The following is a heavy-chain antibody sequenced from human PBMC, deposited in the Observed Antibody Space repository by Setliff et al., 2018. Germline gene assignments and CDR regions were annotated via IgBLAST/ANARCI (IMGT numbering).Heavy chain of an antibody. CDR2: IKPDGSGK. J-gene: IGHJ6*03. V-gene: IGHV3-7*01. Sequence: LRLSCAASGFTFSRYWMSWVRQAPGKGLEWVVNIKPDGSGKYYVDSVEGRFTVSRDNAKNSLYLQMNSLRAEDTAVYYCARGIWFGGSDYYMDVWGKGTTVTVSS. CDR3: ARGIWFGGSDYYMDV. CDR1: GFTFSRYW. D-gene: IGHD3-10*01.